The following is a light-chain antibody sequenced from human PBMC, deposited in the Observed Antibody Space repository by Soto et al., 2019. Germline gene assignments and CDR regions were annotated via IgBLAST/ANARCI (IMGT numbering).Light chain of an antibody. CDR2: AAS. Sequence: DIQMTQSPSSLSASVGDRVTITCRASESISRHLNWYQQKPGKAPKILIYAASSMQNGVPSRFSSSASGTDFTLAISYLQTEDYTTYYCQQSYSTLSITLGQGTRLEIK. J-gene: IGKJ5*01. CDR3: QQSYSTLSIT. V-gene: IGKV1-39*01. CDR1: ESISRH.